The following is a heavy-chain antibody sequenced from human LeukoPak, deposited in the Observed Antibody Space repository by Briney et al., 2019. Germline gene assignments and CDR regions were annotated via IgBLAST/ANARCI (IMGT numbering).Heavy chain of an antibody. D-gene: IGHD2-15*01. Sequence: SETLSLTCAVYGGSFSGDYWSWIRQPPGKGLEWIGEINHSGSTNYNPSLKSRVTISVDTSKNQFSLKLSSVTAADTAVYYCARAGYCSGGSCYSSYYYYGMDVWGQGTTVTVSS. CDR1: GGSFSGDY. V-gene: IGHV4-34*01. J-gene: IGHJ6*02. CDR2: INHSGST. CDR3: ARAGYCSGGSCYSSYYYYGMDV.